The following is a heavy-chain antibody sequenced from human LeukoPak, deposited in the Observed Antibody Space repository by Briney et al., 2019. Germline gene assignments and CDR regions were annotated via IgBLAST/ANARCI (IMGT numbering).Heavy chain of an antibody. CDR1: AFTFSSYW. J-gene: IGHJ3*02. CDR2: INPDGSSK. D-gene: IGHD3-16*02. Sequence: GGSLRLSCAASAFTFSSYWMHWVRHAPGKGLVWVSRINPDGSSKTYADSVKGRFTISRDNARDTLYLQMSSLRAEDTAVYYCARQIEGGYHAFDIWGQGTMVPVSS. V-gene: IGHV3-74*01. CDR3: ARQIEGGYHAFDI.